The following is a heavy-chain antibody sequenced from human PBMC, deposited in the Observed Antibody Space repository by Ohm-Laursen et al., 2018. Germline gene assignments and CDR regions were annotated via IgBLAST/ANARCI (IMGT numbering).Heavy chain of an antibody. CDR1: GFTFSSYG. D-gene: IGHD3-10*01. CDR3: AREFRDYFDY. V-gene: IGHV3-23*01. J-gene: IGHJ4*02. Sequence: SLRLSCAASGFTFSSYGMTWVRQAPGKRLEWVSGIGGSGSSTYYADSVTGRFTISRDNSKDTLYLQMNSLRAEDTAVYYCAREFRDYFDYWGQGTLVTVSS. CDR2: IGGSGSST.